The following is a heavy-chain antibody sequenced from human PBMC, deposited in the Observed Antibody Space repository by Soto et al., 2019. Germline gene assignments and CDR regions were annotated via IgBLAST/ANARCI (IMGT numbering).Heavy chain of an antibody. J-gene: IGHJ4*02. D-gene: IGHD6-6*01. CDR2: IKNDGSDT. V-gene: IGHV3-74*01. CDR3: AREFSNSPEAFDS. CDR1: GFTFSNYW. Sequence: GGSLRLSCAASGFTFSNYWMHWVRQAPGKGLVWVSRIKNDGSDTSYADSVRGRFTISRDNAKNTLYLQMNSLRVEETAVYYCAREFSNSPEAFDSWGQGSLVTVSS.